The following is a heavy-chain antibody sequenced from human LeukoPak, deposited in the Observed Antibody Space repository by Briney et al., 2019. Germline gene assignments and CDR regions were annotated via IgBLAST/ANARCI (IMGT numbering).Heavy chain of an antibody. D-gene: IGHD1-26*01. CDR1: GFIFSDFT. V-gene: IGHV3-48*01. Sequence: GGSLTLSCAASGFIFSDFTMLWLRQSRGKGLEWLSYISATSSTIYNADSVEVRFIISRDNAKNSLYLQMDNLKPEDTAVYFCAKYSGTYYGMDYFDSWGQGTLVTVSS. CDR3: AKYSGTYYGMDYFDS. CDR2: ISATSSTI. J-gene: IGHJ4*02.